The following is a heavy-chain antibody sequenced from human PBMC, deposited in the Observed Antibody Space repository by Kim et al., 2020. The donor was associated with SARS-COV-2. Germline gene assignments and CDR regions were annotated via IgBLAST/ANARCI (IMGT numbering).Heavy chain of an antibody. CDR3: ARGGTGSYFNWFDI. D-gene: IGHD1-1*01. J-gene: IGHJ5*02. CDR2: ISYDGINK. V-gene: IGHV3-30-3*01. Sequence: GGSLRLSCAASGFLFSTYAMHWVRQAPGRGLEWVAAISYDGINKYYAASVKGRLTISRDNSKNTIYLQMNSLRSQDTAVFYCARGGTGSYFNWFDIWGQGTLVTVSS. CDR1: GFLFSTYA.